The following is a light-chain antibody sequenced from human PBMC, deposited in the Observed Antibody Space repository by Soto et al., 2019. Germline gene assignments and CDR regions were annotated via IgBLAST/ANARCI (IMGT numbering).Light chain of an antibody. V-gene: IGLV2-14*01. Sequence: QSALTQPASVSGSPGQSITISCTGTSGDVGGYNYVSWYQQHPGKAPKLMIYEVSNRPSGVSDRFSGSRSGNTASLTISGLQAEDESDYYCISYTSSSTWVFGGGTQLTVL. CDR2: EVS. CDR1: SGDVGGYNY. CDR3: ISYTSSSTWV. J-gene: IGLJ3*02.